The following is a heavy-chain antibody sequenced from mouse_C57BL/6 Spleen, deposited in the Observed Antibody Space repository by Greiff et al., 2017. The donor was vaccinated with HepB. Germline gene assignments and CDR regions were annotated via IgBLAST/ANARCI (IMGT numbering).Heavy chain of an antibody. D-gene: IGHD2-4*01. V-gene: IGHV5-17*01. CDR1: GFTFSDYG. J-gene: IGHJ1*03. CDR2: ISSGSSTI. CDR3: AKGGYDYGLGYFDV. Sequence: EVMLVESGGGLVKPGGSLKLSCAASGFTFSDYGMHWVRQAPEKGLEWVAYISSGSSTIYYADTVKGRFTISRDNAKNTLFLQMTSLRSEDTAMYYCAKGGYDYGLGYFDVWGTGTTVTVSS.